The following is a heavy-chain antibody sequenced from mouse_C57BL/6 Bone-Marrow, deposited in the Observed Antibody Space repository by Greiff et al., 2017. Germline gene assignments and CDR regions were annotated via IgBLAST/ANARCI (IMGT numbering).Heavy chain of an antibody. V-gene: IGHV5-6*01. CDR3: ARRGITTFAY. CDR1: GFTFSSYG. D-gene: IGHD2-4*01. CDR2: ISSGGSYT. Sequence: VQLQQSGGDLVKPGGSLKLSCAASGFTFSSYGMSWVRQTPDKRLEWVATISSGGSYTYYPDSVKGRFTISRDNAKNTLYLQMSSLKSEDTAMYYCARRGITTFAYWGQGTLVTVSA. J-gene: IGHJ3*01.